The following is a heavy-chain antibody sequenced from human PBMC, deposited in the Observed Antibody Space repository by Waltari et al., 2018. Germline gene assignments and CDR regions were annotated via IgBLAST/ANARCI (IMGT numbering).Heavy chain of an antibody. CDR3: ARATNHAFDN. Sequence: EVQVVESGGGLVQPGGSLRLSCAPSGFAFSSRWISWLRPAPGQGLEWVANIKEDGSAQYYLDSVRGRFTISRDNTKNSLFLQMNSLRAEDTAVYFCARATNHAFDNWGQGTLVTVSS. J-gene: IGHJ4*02. CDR2: IKEDGSAQ. CDR1: GFAFSSRW. V-gene: IGHV3-7*01.